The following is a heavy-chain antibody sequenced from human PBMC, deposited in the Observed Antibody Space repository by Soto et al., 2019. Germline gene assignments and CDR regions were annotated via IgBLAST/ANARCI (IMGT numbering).Heavy chain of an antibody. V-gene: IGHV4-34*01. Sequence: QVQLQQWGAGLLKPSETLSLTCGVSGGPLSDYNWSWIRQAPGAGLEWIGELGPSGATNYNPSLRSRGTISQDMSKSQFSLRLNSVTAADTAVYQCARTGGGSHDAFNYLGKGALITVSP. CDR2: LGPSGAT. J-gene: IGHJ4*02. CDR1: GGPLSDYN. D-gene: IGHD2-15*01. CDR3: ARTGGGSHDAFNY.